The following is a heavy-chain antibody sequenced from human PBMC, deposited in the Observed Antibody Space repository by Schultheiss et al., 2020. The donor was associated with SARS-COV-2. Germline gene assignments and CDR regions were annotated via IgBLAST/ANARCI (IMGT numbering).Heavy chain of an antibody. CDR2: ISSDGSST. J-gene: IGHJ6*02. CDR1: GFTFSRYW. D-gene: IGHD6-19*01. Sequence: SCAASGFTFSRYWMHWVRQAPGKELVWVSRISSDGSSTSYADSVEGRFTISRDNAKNTLYLQLNSLRGEDTAVYYCAKRLGYSSGWCMDVWGQGTTVTVSS. V-gene: IGHV3-74*01. CDR3: AKRLGYSSGWCMDV.